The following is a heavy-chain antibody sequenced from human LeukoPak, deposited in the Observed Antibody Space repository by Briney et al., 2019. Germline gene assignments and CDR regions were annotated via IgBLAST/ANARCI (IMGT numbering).Heavy chain of an antibody. CDR1: GYTFTNYD. D-gene: IGHD6-13*01. Sequence: GASVKVSCKASGYTFTNYDINWVRQATGQGLEWMGWMNPNSGNTGYAQKFQGRVTMTRNTSISTAYMELSSLRSEDTAVYYCARGNIAAAGSNYNWFDPWGQGTLVTVSS. CDR2: MNPNSGNT. V-gene: IGHV1-8*01. CDR3: ARGNIAAAGSNYNWFDP. J-gene: IGHJ5*02.